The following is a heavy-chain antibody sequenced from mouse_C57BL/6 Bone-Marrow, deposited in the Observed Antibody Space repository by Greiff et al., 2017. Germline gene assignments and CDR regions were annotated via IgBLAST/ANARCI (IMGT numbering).Heavy chain of an antibody. V-gene: IGHV1-55*01. CDR3: ARGEAYYGSSYHWYFDV. J-gene: IGHJ1*03. CDR2: IYPGSGST. Sequence: QVQLQQPGAELVKPGASVKMSCKASGYTFTSYWITWVKQRPGQGLEWIGDIYPGSGSTNYNEKFKSKATLTVDTSSSTAYMQLSSLTSEDSAVYYCARGEAYYGSSYHWYFDVWGTGTTVTVSS. D-gene: IGHD1-1*01. CDR1: GYTFTSYW.